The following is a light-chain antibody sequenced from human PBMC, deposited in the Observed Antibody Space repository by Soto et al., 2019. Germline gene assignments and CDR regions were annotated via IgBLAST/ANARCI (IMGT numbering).Light chain of an antibody. Sequence: EMVMTQSPATLSVSPGERATLSCRASQSVSNKLAWYQQKPGQAPRLVIYAASTWATGIPARFSGSGSGTEFTLTISSLQSEDFAIYYGQQYNSWPWTFGQGTRVDIK. J-gene: IGKJ1*01. V-gene: IGKV3-15*01. CDR1: QSVSNK. CDR2: AAS. CDR3: QQYNSWPWT.